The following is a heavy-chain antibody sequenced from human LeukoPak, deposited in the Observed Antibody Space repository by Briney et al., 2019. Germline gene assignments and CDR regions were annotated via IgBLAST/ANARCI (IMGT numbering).Heavy chain of an antibody. J-gene: IGHJ6*03. CDR1: GYTFTSYD. D-gene: IGHD2-2*01. CDR2: MNPNSGNT. Sequence: ASVKVSRKASGYTFTSYDINWVRQATGQGLEWMGWMNPNSGNTGYAQKFQGRVTMTEDTSTDTAYMELSSLRSEDTAVYYCATRSPHCSSTSCYATNYYYYYMDVWGKGTTVTVSS. CDR3: ATRSPHCSSTSCYATNYYYYYMDV. V-gene: IGHV1-8*01.